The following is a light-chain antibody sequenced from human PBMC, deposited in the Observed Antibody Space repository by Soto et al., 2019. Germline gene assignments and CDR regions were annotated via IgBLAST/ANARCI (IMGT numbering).Light chain of an antibody. J-gene: IGKJ1*01. CDR1: QSISSW. CDR2: KAS. V-gene: IGKV1-5*03. CDR3: QQSYSTPQA. Sequence: DIQMTQSPSTLSASVGDRVTITCRASQSISSWLAWYQQKPGKAPKLLIYKASTLKSGVPSRFSGSGPGTEFTLTISSLQPEDFATYYCQQSYSTPQAFGQGTKVDIK.